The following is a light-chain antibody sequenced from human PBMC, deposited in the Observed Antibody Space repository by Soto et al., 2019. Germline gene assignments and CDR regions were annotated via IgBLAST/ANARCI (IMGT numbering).Light chain of an antibody. Sequence: AIHITQPPSSVSASVCDRVTITSRASQGIRNDLAWYQQKPGKAPKLLIYAASSLQSGVPSRFSGSGSGTDFTLTISTLQPEDIATYYCQQSYSSPRTFGQGTKVDIK. J-gene: IGKJ1*01. CDR2: AAS. CDR3: QQSYSSPRT. V-gene: IGKV1-6*01. CDR1: QGIRND.